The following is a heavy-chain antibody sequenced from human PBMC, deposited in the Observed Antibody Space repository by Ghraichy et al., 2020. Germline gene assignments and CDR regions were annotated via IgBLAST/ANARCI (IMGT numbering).Heavy chain of an antibody. V-gene: IGHV3-66*01. CDR1: GFTVSSNY. Sequence: LSLTCAASGFTVSSNYMSWVRQAPGKGLEWVSVIYSGGSTYYADYVKGRFTISRDNSKNTLYLQMNSLRAEDTAVYYCERDEGFGELSWWGQGTLVTVSS. D-gene: IGHD3-10*01. J-gene: IGHJ4*02. CDR3: ERDEGFGELSW. CDR2: IYSGGST.